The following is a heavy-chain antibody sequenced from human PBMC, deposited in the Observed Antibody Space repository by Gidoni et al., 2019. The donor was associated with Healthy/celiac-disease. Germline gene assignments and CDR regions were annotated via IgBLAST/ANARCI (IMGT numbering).Heavy chain of an antibody. CDR1: GFTFSSYS. Sequence: EVQLLESGGGLVQPGGSLRLSCAASGFTFSSYSMSWVRQAPGKGLEWVSAISGSGGSTYYADSVKGRFTISRDNSKNTLYLQMNSLRAEDTAVYYCAKAHRRYYGMDVWGQGTTVTVSS. D-gene: IGHD3-16*02. CDR2: ISGSGGST. CDR3: AKAHRRYYGMDV. J-gene: IGHJ6*02. V-gene: IGHV3-23*01.